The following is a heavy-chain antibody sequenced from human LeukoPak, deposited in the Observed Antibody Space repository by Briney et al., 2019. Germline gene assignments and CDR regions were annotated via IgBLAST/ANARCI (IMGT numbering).Heavy chain of an antibody. CDR3: AKGYGAGFGSGTTNYYYYGMDV. CDR2: ISGSGGST. V-gene: IGHV3-23*01. J-gene: IGHJ6*02. D-gene: IGHD3-10*01. Sequence: AISGSGGSTYYADSVKGRFTISRDNSKNTLYLQMNSLRAEDTAVYYCAKGYGAGFGSGTTNYYYYGMDVWGQGTTVTVSS.